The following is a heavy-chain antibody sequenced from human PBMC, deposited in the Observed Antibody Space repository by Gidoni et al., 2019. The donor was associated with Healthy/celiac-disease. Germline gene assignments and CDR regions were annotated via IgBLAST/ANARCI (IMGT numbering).Heavy chain of an antibody. J-gene: IGHJ4*02. CDR1: GGSLRSGVYY. V-gene: IGHV4-30-4*01. CDR3: AREARGAANFDWLPRYYFDY. D-gene: IGHD3-9*01. CDR2: IYYRGST. Sequence: QVQLQESGPGLVKPSQTLSLTCTFSGGSLRSGVYYRSWIRQPPGKVLEWFGYIYYRGSTYYNPSLKSRVTISVDTAKNQFSLKLSSVTAADTAVYYCAREARGAANFDWLPRYYFDYWGQGTLVTVSS.